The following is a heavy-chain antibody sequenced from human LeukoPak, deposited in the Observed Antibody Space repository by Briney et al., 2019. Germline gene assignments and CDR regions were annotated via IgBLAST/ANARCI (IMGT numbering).Heavy chain of an antibody. CDR1: GGSISSGGYY. J-gene: IGHJ3*02. CDR3: ARDTKYSSSSGVKNAFDI. D-gene: IGHD6-6*01. V-gene: IGHV4-31*03. Sequence: SGTLSLTCTVSGGSISSGGYYWSWIRQHPGKGLEWIGYIYYSGSTYYNPSLKSRVTISVDTSKNQFSLKLSSVTAADTAVYYCARDTKYSSSSGVKNAFDIWGQGTVVTVSS. CDR2: IYYSGST.